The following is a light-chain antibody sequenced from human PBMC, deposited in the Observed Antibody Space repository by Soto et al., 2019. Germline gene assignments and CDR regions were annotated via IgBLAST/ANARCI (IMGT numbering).Light chain of an antibody. J-gene: IGLJ3*02. CDR1: SGHSSYA. Sequence: QLVLTQSPSASASLGASVKLTCTLSSGHSSYAIAWHQQQPEKGPRYLMKLNSDGSHSKGDGIPDRFSGSRSGAERYLTIASLQAEDEADYYCQTCGTGIRVFGGGTQLTVL. CDR2: LNSDGSH. V-gene: IGLV4-69*01. CDR3: QTCGTGIRV.